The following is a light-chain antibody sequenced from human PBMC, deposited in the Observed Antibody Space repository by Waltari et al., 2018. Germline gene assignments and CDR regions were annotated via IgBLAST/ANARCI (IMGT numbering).Light chain of an antibody. CDR3: QVWDSNTAV. V-gene: IGLV3-9*01. CDR1: NTGSKN. J-gene: IGLJ2*01. Sequence: SYELTQPLSVSVALGQTARMTCGGTNTGSKNVHWYQQKPGQAPVLVSYRDSNRPSGIPERFSGSNSGNTATLTISRAQAGDEADFYCQVWDSNTAVFGGGTKLTVL. CDR2: RDS.